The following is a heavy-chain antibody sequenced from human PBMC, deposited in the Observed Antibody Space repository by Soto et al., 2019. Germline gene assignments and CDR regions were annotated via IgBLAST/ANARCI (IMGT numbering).Heavy chain of an antibody. J-gene: IGHJ4*02. D-gene: IGHD3-22*01. CDR1: GGSISSGDYY. CDR3: ARVDSSSYQPFDY. V-gene: IGHV4-30-4*01. Sequence: QVQLQESGPGLVKPSQTLSLTCTVSGGSISSGDYYWSWIRHPPGKVLEWIGSIYYSGSTSSNPSLKSRVTISVDTSKNQFSLKLSSVTAADTAVYYCARVDSSSYQPFDYWGQGTPVTVSS. CDR2: IYYSGST.